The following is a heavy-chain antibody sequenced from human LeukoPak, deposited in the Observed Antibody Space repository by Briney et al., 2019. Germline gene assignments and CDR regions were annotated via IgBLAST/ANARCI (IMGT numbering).Heavy chain of an antibody. CDR2: IYYSGST. CDR1: GGSVSSGSYY. CDR3: VRDRELNY. V-gene: IGHV4-61*01. J-gene: IGHJ4*02. D-gene: IGHD3-10*01. Sequence: SETLSLTCTVSGGSVSSGSYYWSWIRQPPGKGLEWIGYIYYSGSTLYNPSLKSRVTISVDTSRNEFSLRLTSVTAADAAVYYCVRDRELNYWGQGTPVTVSS.